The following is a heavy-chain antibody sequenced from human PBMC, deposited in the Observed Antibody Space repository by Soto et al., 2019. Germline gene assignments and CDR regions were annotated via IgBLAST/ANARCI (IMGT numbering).Heavy chain of an antibody. V-gene: IGHV3-30*18. J-gene: IGHJ4*02. CDR3: AKSPNFYCSIYHCYKYYFDY. D-gene: IGHD2-2*01. CDR2: ISYDGSDK. CDR1: GFTFNTFG. Sequence: QEQLVESGGGVVLPGRSLRLSCAGSGFTFNTFGMHCVRQAPGKGLEWVAVISYDGSDKYYSDSVRGRFTISRDNSMNTLYLQMNSLRTEDTAVYYCAKSPNFYCSIYHCYKYYFDYWGQGTLVTVSS.